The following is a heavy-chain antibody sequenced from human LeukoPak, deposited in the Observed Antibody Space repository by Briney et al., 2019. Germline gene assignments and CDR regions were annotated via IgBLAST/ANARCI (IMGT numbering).Heavy chain of an antibody. V-gene: IGHV3-30-3*01. J-gene: IGHJ6*02. D-gene: IGHD6-13*01. CDR2: ISYDGSNK. Sequence: PGGSLRLSCEASGFTFSSYAMHWVRQAPGKGLEGVAVISYDGSNKYYADSVKGRFTISRDNSKNTLYLQMNSLRAEDTAVYYCAREGPIAAAGSHYYYYGMDVWGQGTTVTVSS. CDR1: GFTFSSYA. CDR3: AREGPIAAAGSHYYYYGMDV.